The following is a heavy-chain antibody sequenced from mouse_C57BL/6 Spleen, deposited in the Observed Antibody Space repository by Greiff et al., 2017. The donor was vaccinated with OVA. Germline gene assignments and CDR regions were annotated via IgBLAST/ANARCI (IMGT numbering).Heavy chain of an antibody. D-gene: IGHD1-1*01. Sequence: VQLQQSGAELMKPGASVKLSCKATGYTFTGYWIEWVKQRPGHGLEWIGEILPGSGSTNYNEKFKGKATFTADTSSNTAYMQLSSLTTEDSAIYYCARQEPLYYGSSYGFAYWGQGTLVTVSA. CDR1: GYTFTGYW. CDR3: ARQEPLYYGSSYGFAY. J-gene: IGHJ3*01. CDR2: ILPGSGST. V-gene: IGHV1-9*01.